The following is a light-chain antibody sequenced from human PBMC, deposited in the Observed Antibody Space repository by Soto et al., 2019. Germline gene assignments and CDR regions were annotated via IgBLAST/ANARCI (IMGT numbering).Light chain of an antibody. CDR3: AVWDDNLNGPV. V-gene: IGLV1-44*01. CDR2: NND. Sequence: QSVLTQPPSASGAPGQSVIISCSGSTSNIGSNTVNWYQQVPGTAPKLLIHNNDQRPSGVPDRFSASKSGTSASLAISGLQSEAEADYYCAVWDDNLNGPVFGGGTKLTVL. CDR1: TSNIGSNT. J-gene: IGLJ2*01.